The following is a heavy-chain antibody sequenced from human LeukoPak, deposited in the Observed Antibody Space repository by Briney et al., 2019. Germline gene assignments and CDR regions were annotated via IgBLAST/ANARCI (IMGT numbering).Heavy chain of an antibody. J-gene: IGHJ4*02. CDR2: ISGSGGST. CDR3: ARGPYGDYVRRYYFDY. Sequence: GGSLRLSCAASGFTFSSYAMSWVRQAPGKGLEWVSAISGSGGSTYYADSVKGRFTISRDNSKNTLYLQMNSLRAEDTAVYYCARGPYGDYVRRYYFDYWGQGTLVTVSS. V-gene: IGHV3-23*01. CDR1: GFTFSSYA. D-gene: IGHD4-17*01.